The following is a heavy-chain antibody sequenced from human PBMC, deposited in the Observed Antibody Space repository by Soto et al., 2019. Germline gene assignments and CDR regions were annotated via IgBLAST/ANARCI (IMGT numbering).Heavy chain of an antibody. Sequence: GGALRLSCSASGFTFSSYAMSWVRQAPGKGLEWVSAISGSGGSTYYADSVKGRFTISRDNSKNTLYLQMNSLRAEDTAVYYCATSFTLFGYWGQGTLVTVSS. J-gene: IGHJ4*02. V-gene: IGHV3-23*01. CDR3: ATSFTLFGY. CDR1: GFTFSSYA. CDR2: ISGSGGST. D-gene: IGHD3-9*01.